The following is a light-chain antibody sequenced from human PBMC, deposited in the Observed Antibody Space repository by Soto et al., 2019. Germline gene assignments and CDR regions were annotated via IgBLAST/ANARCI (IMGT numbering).Light chain of an antibody. CDR2: DVN. V-gene: IGLV2-8*01. CDR1: SSDVGAYIF. CDR3: VSFAGGTYV. Sequence: QSALTQPPSASGSPGQSVTISCTGTSSDVGAYIFVSWCQQHPGKAPKLMVYDVNRRPPGVPDRFFGSKSGNTASLTVSGLQAEDEADYYCVSFAGGTYVFGTGTKV. J-gene: IGLJ1*01.